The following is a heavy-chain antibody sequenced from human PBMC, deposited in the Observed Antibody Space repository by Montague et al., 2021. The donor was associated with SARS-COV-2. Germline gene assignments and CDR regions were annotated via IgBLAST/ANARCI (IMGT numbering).Heavy chain of an antibody. D-gene: IGHD1-1*01. CDR2: VHYTGTT. CDR1: GGSITVSRYD. Sequence: SETLSLTCTVSGGSITVSRYDWGWIRQPPGKGLEWIGSVHYTGTTSYNASPKSRLTISVDTSKNQFSLKMTSVTASDTAVYYCARHRANAGSFDIWGQGTMVTVSS. J-gene: IGHJ3*02. V-gene: IGHV4-39*01. CDR3: ARHRANAGSFDI.